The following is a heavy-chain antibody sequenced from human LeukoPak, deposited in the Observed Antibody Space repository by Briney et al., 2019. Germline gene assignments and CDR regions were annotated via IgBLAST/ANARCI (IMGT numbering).Heavy chain of an antibody. CDR3: AKDILERTYYDFWSGYERGFDY. CDR2: ISGSGGST. J-gene: IGHJ4*02. D-gene: IGHD3-3*01. V-gene: IGHV3-23*01. CDR1: GFIFSGYA. Sequence: PGRSLRLSCVASGFIFSGYAMSWVRQAPGKGLEWVSAISGSGGSTYYADSVKGRFTISRDNSKNTLYLQMNSLRAEDTAVYYCAKDILERTYYDFWSGYERGFDYWGQGTLVTVSS.